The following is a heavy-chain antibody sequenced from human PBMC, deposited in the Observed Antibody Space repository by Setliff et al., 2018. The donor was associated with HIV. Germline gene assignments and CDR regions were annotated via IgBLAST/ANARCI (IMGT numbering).Heavy chain of an antibody. V-gene: IGHV1-2*06. J-gene: IGHJ6*03. CDR3: ARAYPWGYVDYYYMDV. D-gene: IGHD3-16*01. CDR2: INPKNGGT. Sequence: ASVKVSCKASGYSFTDYYIHWVRQAPGQGLEWMGRINPKNGGTNYVQRFRDRVTMTRDTSISTVYMELSSLRSDDTAVYYCARAYPWGYVDYYYMDVWGKGTTVTVSS. CDR1: GYSFTDYY.